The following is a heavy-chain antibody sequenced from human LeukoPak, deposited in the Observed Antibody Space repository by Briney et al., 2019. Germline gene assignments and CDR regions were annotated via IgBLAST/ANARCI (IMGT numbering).Heavy chain of an antibody. Sequence: PGGSLRLSCAASEFTVSSNYMSWVRQAPGKGLEWVSVIYSGGSTYYADSVKGRFTISRDNSKNTLYLQMNSLRAEDTAVYYCARGYSSGWLDYWGQGTLVTVSS. D-gene: IGHD6-19*01. CDR2: IYSGGST. CDR1: EFTVSSNY. V-gene: IGHV3-53*01. CDR3: ARGYSSGWLDY. J-gene: IGHJ4*02.